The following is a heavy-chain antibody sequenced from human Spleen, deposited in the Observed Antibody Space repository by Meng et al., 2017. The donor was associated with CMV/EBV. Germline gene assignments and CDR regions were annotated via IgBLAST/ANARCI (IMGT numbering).Heavy chain of an antibody. J-gene: IGHJ4*02. CDR2: IYYNGNT. CDR3: ARGRRYNFWSTSNKDFDY. CDR1: SINNYD. Sequence: SINNYDWGWIRQPPGKGLEWIATIYYNGNTYYNPSLKSRVTISLNTSKNQFSLKLSSVTAADTAVYYCARGRRYNFWSTSNKDFDYWGQGALVTVSS. V-gene: IGHV4-39*07. D-gene: IGHD3-3*01.